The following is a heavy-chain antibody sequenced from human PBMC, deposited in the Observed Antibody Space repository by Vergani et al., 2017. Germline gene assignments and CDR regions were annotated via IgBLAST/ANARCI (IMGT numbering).Heavy chain of an antibody. CDR1: GFTFSSYS. V-gene: IGHV3-48*04. CDR3: ARDLNYYGSGSYSYYYYGMDV. CDR2: ISSSSSTI. Sequence: EVQLVESGGGLVQPGGSLRLSCAASGFTFSSYSMNWVRQAPGKGLEWVSYISSSSSTIYYADSVKGRFTISRDNAKNSLYLQMNSLRAEDTAVYYCARDLNYYGSGSYSYYYYGMDVWGQGTTVTVSS. D-gene: IGHD3-10*01. J-gene: IGHJ6*02.